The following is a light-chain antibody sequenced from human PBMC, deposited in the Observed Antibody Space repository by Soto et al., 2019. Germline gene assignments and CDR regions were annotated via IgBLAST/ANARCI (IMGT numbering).Light chain of an antibody. Sequence: QSVLTQPASVSGSPGQSITISCTGTSSDVGSYNLVSWYQQHPGKAPKLMMYEGSKRPSGVSNRFSGSKSGNTASLTISGLQAEDEADYYCCSYAGSRTLVFGGGTKLTVL. CDR3: CSYAGSRTLV. CDR1: SSDVGSYNL. J-gene: IGLJ2*01. V-gene: IGLV2-23*01. CDR2: EGS.